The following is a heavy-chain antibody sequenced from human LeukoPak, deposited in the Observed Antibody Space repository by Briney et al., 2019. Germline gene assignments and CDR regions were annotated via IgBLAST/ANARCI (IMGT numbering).Heavy chain of an antibody. CDR2: IKPNSGGP. CDR1: GYTFTGYY. Sequence: ASVKVSCKASGYTFTGYYMHWVGQAPGQGVEWMGWIKPNSGGPNYAQKFQGRVTMTRDTSISTAYMELSRLRSDNTAVYYCARLTMVRGVGYGMAVWGQGTTVTVSS. V-gene: IGHV1-2*02. J-gene: IGHJ6*01. CDR3: ARLTMVRGVGYGMAV. D-gene: IGHD3-10*01.